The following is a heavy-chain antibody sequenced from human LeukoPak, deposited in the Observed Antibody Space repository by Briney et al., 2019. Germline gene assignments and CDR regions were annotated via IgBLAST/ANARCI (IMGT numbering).Heavy chain of an antibody. CDR2: ISWNSGSI. V-gene: IGHV3-9*03. J-gene: IGHJ6*04. Sequence: GSSLRLSCAPSGHTFDVYGMHSARHRRGRGLEWVSGISWNSGSIEYADSVKGRFRISRDNAKNSLYLQMNSLRAEDMALYYCAKAQGGDGLDVWGKGTTVTVSS. CDR3: AKAQGGDGLDV. D-gene: IGHD2-21*01. CDR1: GHTFDVYG.